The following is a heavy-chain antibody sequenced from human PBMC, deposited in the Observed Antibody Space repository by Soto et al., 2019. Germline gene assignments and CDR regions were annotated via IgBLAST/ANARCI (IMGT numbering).Heavy chain of an antibody. CDR1: GFTFSSYS. D-gene: IGHD3-22*01. J-gene: IGHJ5*02. CDR2: ISSSSSYI. CDR3: ARIFIYDSSGTSGFDP. V-gene: IGHV3-21*01. Sequence: GGSLRLSCAASGFTFSSYSMNWVRQAPGKGLDWVSSISSSSSYIYYADSVKGRFTISRDNAKSSLYLQMNSLRAEGTAVYYCARIFIYDSSGTSGFDPWGQGTLVTVSS.